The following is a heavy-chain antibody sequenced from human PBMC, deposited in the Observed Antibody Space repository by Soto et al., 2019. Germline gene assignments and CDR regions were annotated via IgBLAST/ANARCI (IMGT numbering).Heavy chain of an antibody. D-gene: IGHD6-6*01. J-gene: IGHJ6*02. CDR2: MNPNSDNI. CDR1: GYTFTSYD. V-gene: IGHV1-8*01. CDR3: VRGLSIAARSSGMDV. Sequence: QVQLVQSGAEVKKPGASVKVSSKASGYTFTSYDINWVRQATGQGLEWMGWMNPNSDNIGFAQKFQGRLTMTRDTSISTAYMELSSLRSDDTAVYYCVRGLSIAARSSGMDVWGRGTTVTVSS.